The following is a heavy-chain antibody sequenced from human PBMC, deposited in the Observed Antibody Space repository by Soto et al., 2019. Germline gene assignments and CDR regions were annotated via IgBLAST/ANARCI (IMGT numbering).Heavy chain of an antibody. D-gene: IGHD3-16*01. CDR3: ARDGDVNTGFGKDY. CDR2: IWYDGGNK. J-gene: IGHJ4*02. Sequence: QVQLVESGGGVVQPGRSPRLSCAASGFTFSNYGMHWVRQAPGKGLEWVAFIWYDGGNKYYAESVKGRFTISRDNSKNTLYLQMNSLRAEDTAVYYCARDGDVNTGFGKDYWGQGTLVTVSS. V-gene: IGHV3-33*01. CDR1: GFTFSNYG.